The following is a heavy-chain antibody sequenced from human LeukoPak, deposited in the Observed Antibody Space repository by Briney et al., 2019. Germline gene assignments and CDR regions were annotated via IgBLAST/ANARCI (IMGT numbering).Heavy chain of an antibody. D-gene: IGHD3-22*01. CDR2: ISYDGSNK. Sequence: AGGSLRLSCAASGFTFSSYAMHWVRQAPGKGLEWVAVISYDGSNKYYADSVKGRFTISRDNSKNTLYLQMNSLRAEDTAVYYCARDRNYYDSSGYCLFDYWGQGTLVTVSS. CDR1: GFTFSSYA. CDR3: ARDRNYYDSSGYCLFDY. J-gene: IGHJ4*02. V-gene: IGHV3-30-3*01.